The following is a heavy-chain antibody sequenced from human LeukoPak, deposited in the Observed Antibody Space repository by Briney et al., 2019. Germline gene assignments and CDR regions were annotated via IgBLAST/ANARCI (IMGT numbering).Heavy chain of an antibody. V-gene: IGHV4-39*01. CDR3: ARQPELGDCCNTHFDY. J-gene: IGHJ4*02. CDR1: GGSISSSGYS. CDR2: LYYSGYT. D-gene: IGHD2-21*02. Sequence: SETLSLTCTVSGGSISSSGYSWGWIRQPPGKGLEWIGSLYYSGYTYYNPSLKSRVTISGDTSKNQFSLKLSSVTAADTAVYYCARQPELGDCCNTHFDYWGQGTLVTVSS.